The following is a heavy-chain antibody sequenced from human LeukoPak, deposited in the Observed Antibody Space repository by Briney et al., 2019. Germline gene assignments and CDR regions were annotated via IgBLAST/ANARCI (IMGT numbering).Heavy chain of an antibody. CDR1: GYTFTGYY. J-gene: IGHJ4*02. CDR3: ARDWGSGFPFDY. D-gene: IGHD7-27*01. V-gene: IGHV1-2*02. CDR2: INPNSGGT. Sequence: ASVKVSCKASGYTFTGYYMHWVRQAPGQGLEWMGWINPNSGGTNYAQKFQGRVTMTRDTSISTAYMELSRLRSDDTAVYYCARDWGSGFPFDYWGQGTLVTVSS.